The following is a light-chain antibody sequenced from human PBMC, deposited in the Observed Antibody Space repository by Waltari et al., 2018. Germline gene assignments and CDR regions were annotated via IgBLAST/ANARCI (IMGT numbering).Light chain of an antibody. Sequence: QSALTQPPSVSGSPGQSVTISCTVTSSDFGSYNRVSWYQQPPGPAPKLIFYDVSDRPSGVPDRFSGSKSGNTASLTISGLQTEDEADYYCSLYTSSSTWVFGGGTKLTVL. CDR3: SLYTSSSTWV. CDR2: DVS. CDR1: SSDFGSYNR. J-gene: IGLJ3*02. V-gene: IGLV2-18*01.